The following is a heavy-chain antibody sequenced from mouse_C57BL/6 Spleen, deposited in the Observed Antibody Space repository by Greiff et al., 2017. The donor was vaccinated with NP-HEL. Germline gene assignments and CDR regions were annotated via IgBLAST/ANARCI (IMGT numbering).Heavy chain of an antibody. V-gene: IGHV1-22*01. CDR3: ARSAREDFDY. Sequence: VQLKESGPELVKPGASVKMSCKASGYTFTDYNMHWVKQSHGKSLEWIGYINPNNGGTSYNQKFKGKATLTVNKSSSTAYMELRSLTSEDSAVYYCARSAREDFDYWGQGTTLTVSS. J-gene: IGHJ2*01. CDR2: INPNNGGT. CDR1: GYTFTDYN.